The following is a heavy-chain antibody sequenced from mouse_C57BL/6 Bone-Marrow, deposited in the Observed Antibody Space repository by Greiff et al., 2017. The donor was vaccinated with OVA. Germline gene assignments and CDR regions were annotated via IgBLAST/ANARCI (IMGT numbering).Heavy chain of an antibody. Sequence: QVQLQQSGAELVKPGASVKMSCKASGYTFTSYWITWVKQRPGQGLEWIGDIYPGSGSTNYNEKFKSKATLTVDTSSSTAYMQLSSLTSEDSAVYYCARKPPLTGGGYFDVWGTGTTVTVSS. CDR1: GYTFTSYW. J-gene: IGHJ1*03. CDR3: ARKPPLTGGGYFDV. CDR2: IYPGSGST. V-gene: IGHV1-55*01.